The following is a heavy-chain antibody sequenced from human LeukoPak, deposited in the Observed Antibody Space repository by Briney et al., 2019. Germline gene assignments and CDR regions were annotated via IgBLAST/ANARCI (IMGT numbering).Heavy chain of an antibody. CDR1: GYSFTTHW. Sequence: GESLKISCKGSGYSFTTHWIGWVRQMPGKGLEWMGIIYPGDSDTRYSPSFQGQVTISADKSISTAYLQWGSLKASGTAMYYCARQYSSLYNWFDPWGQGTLVTVSS. CDR2: IYPGDSDT. V-gene: IGHV5-51*01. D-gene: IGHD6-6*01. CDR3: ARQYSSLYNWFDP. J-gene: IGHJ5*02.